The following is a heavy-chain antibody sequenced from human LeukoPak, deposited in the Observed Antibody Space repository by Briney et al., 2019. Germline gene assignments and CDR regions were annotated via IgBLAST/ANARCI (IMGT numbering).Heavy chain of an antibody. CDR3: ARVQWLVLSNAFDI. CDR2: ISAYNGNT. D-gene: IGHD6-19*01. CDR1: GYTFTSYG. V-gene: IGHV1-18*01. Sequence: ASVKVSCKASGYTFTSYGISWVRQALGQGLEWMGWISAYNGNTNYAQKLQGRVTMTTDTSTSTAYMELRSLRSDDTAVYYCARVQWLVLSNAFDIWGQGTMVTVSS. J-gene: IGHJ3*02.